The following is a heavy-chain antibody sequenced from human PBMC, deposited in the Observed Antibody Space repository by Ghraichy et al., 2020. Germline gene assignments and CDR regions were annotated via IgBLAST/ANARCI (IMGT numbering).Heavy chain of an antibody. Sequence: ASVKVSCKASGYTFTGYYMHWVRQAPGQGLEWMGWINPNSGGTNYAQKFQGWVTMTRDTSISTAYMELSRLRSDDTAVFYCAREAHGNYPGDLSILGYWGQGTLVTVSS. CDR2: INPNSGGT. CDR3: AREAHGNYPGDLSILGY. J-gene: IGHJ4*02. V-gene: IGHV1-2*04. D-gene: IGHD3-16*02. CDR1: GYTFTGYY.